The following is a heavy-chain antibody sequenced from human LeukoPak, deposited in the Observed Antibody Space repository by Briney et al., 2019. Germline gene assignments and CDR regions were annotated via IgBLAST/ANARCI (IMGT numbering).Heavy chain of an antibody. CDR2: IRSKAYGGTT. V-gene: IGHV3-49*04. CDR3: TRDGPEVDH. J-gene: IGHJ4*02. Sequence: PGRSLRLSCTASGFTFGDYAMSWVRQAPGKGLEWVGFIRSKAYGGTTEYAASVKGRITISRDDSKSIVYLQLNSLKTEDTAVYYCTRDGPEVDHWGQGTLVTVSS. CDR1: GFTFGDYA.